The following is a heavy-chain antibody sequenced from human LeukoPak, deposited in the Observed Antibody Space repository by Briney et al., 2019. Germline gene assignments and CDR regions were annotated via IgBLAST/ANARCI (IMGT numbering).Heavy chain of an antibody. Sequence: ASVKVSCKASGYTFTGYYMHWVRQAPGQGLERMGWINPNSGGTNYAQKFQGRVTMTRDTSISTAYMELSRLRSDDTAVYYCARTYYDILTGDFDYWGQGTLVTVSS. CDR2: INPNSGGT. D-gene: IGHD3-9*01. CDR3: ARTYYDILTGDFDY. V-gene: IGHV1-2*02. CDR1: GYTFTGYY. J-gene: IGHJ4*02.